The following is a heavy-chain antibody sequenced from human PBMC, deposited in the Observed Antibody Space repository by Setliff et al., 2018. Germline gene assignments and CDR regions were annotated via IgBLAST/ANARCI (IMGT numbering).Heavy chain of an antibody. Sequence: SVKVSCKASGGTFSSYAISWVRQAPGQGLEWMGGIIPILGIANYAQKFQGRVTITADKSTSTAYMELSSLRSEDTAVYYCASGYSGSNYYYYGMDVWGQGTTVTVSS. CDR3: ASGYSGSNYYYYGMDV. D-gene: IGHD5-12*01. CDR2: IIPILGIA. J-gene: IGHJ6*02. CDR1: GGTFSSYA. V-gene: IGHV1-69*10.